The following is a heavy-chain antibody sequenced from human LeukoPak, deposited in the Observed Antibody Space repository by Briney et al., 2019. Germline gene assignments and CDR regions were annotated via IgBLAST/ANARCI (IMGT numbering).Heavy chain of an antibody. D-gene: IGHD3-3*01. CDR3: TTEGFGVVIPDY. J-gene: IGHJ4*02. CDR2: IKSKTDGGTT. Sequence: GGSLRLSCAASGFSFSTSWMHWARQTPGKGLEWVGRIKSKTDGGTTDYAAPVKGRYTISRDDSKNTLYLQMNSLKTEDTAVYYCTTEGFGVVIPDYWGQGTLVTVSS. CDR1: GFSFSTSW. V-gene: IGHV3-15*07.